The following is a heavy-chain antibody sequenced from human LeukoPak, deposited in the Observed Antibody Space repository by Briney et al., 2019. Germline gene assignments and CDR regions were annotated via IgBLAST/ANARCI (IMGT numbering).Heavy chain of an antibody. CDR2: IFYSGNT. V-gene: IGHV4-59*01. CDR1: GGSMSNYY. Sequence: PSETLSLTCTVTGGSMSNYYWTWIRQPPGKGPEWIGYIFYSGNTNYNPSFKSRVTISVDTSKNQFSLKLSSVTAADTAVYYCARSGYCSSTSCYRSLWFDPWGQGTLVTVSS. CDR3: ARSGYCSSTSCYRSLWFDP. J-gene: IGHJ5*02. D-gene: IGHD2-2*02.